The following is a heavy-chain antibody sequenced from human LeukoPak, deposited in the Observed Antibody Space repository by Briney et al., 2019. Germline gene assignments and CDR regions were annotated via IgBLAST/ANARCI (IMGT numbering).Heavy chain of an antibody. D-gene: IGHD4-17*01. CDR3: ARGVYGDYSPYYYYYGMDV. V-gene: IGHV4-31*11. J-gene: IGHJ6*02. CDR2: IYYSGST. Sequence: SETLSLTCAVYGGSFSGYYWSWIRQHPGKGLEWVGYIYYSGSTYYNPSLKSRVTISVDTSKNQFSLKLSSVTAADTAVYYCARGVYGDYSPYYYYYGMDVWGQGTTVTVSS. CDR1: GGSFSGYY.